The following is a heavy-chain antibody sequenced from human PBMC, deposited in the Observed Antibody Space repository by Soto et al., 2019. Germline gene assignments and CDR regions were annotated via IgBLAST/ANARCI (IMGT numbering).Heavy chain of an antibody. CDR2: ISYSGST. J-gene: IGHJ6*02. Sequence: SETLSLTCTVSGGSISSSRSYWGWIRQPPGKGLEWIGTISYSGSTYYNPSFNSRVTISVDTSKNQFSLNLSSVTAADTAVYCCASRYYYGSGKYGMDVWGQGTTVTVSS. D-gene: IGHD3-10*01. CDR1: GGSISSSRSY. CDR3: ASRYYYGSGKYGMDV. V-gene: IGHV4-39*01.